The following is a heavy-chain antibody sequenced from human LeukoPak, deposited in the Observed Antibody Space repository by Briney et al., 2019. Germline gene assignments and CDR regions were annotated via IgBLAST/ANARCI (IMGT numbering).Heavy chain of an antibody. V-gene: IGHV4-39*07. J-gene: IGHJ6*02. D-gene: IGHD6-19*01. Sequence: PSETQSLTCTVSGGSISSSSYYWGWIRQPPGKGLEWIGSIYYSGSTYYNPSLKSRVTISVDTSKNQFSLKLSSVTAADTAVYYCARGRGSGWPYYYYGMDVWGQGTTVTVSS. CDR1: GGSISSSSYY. CDR3: ARGRGSGWPYYYYGMDV. CDR2: IYYSGST.